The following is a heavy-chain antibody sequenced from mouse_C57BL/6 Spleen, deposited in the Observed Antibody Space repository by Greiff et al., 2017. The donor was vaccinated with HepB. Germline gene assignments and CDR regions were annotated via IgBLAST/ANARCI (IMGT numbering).Heavy chain of an antibody. J-gene: IGHJ1*03. CDR2: ISSGGDYI. D-gene: IGHD2-4*01. CDR3: TRGGYDYDWYFDV. V-gene: IGHV5-9-1*02. Sequence: EVMLVESGEGLVKPGGSLKLSCAASGFTFSSYAMSWVRQTPEKRLEWVAYISSGGDYIYYADTVKGRFTISRDNARNTLYLQMSSLKSEDTAMYYCTRGGYDYDWYFDVWGTGTTVTVSS. CDR1: GFTFSSYA.